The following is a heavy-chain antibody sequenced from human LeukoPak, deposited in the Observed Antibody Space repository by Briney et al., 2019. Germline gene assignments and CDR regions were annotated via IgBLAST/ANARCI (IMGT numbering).Heavy chain of an antibody. CDR2: INPSGGST. Sequence: ASVKVSCKASGYTFTSYYMHWVRQAPGQGLEWMGIINPSGGSTSYAQKFQGRVTMTRDTSTSTVYMELSSLRSEDTAVYYCARDREDDFWSGALFDPWGQGTLVTVSS. V-gene: IGHV1-46*03. D-gene: IGHD3-3*01. CDR3: ARDREDDFWSGALFDP. J-gene: IGHJ5*02. CDR1: GYTFTSYY.